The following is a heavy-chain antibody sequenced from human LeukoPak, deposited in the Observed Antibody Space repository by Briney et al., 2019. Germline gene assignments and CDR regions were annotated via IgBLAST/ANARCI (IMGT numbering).Heavy chain of an antibody. Sequence: GASVKVSCKASGGTFSSYAISWVRQAPGQGLEWMGGIIPIFGTANYAQKFQGRVTITADESTSTAYMELSSLRSEDTAVYYCARARYCSSTSCYLRAQYYFDYWGQGTLVTVSS. J-gene: IGHJ4*02. D-gene: IGHD2-2*01. V-gene: IGHV1-69*01. CDR2: IIPIFGTA. CDR1: GGTFSSYA. CDR3: ARARYCSSTSCYLRAQYYFDY.